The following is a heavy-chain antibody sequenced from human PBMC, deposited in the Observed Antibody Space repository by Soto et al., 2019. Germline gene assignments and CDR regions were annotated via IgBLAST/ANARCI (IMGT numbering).Heavy chain of an antibody. CDR3: ARSVFP. J-gene: IGHJ5*02. Sequence: PSETLSLPSTVSSVSISSGGFYWRWIRQHPGKGLEWIGYIYYSGSTYHHPSLKSRVTISVDTSKNQFSLKPSSVNAADTAIYYCARSVFPWGQGTLVT. V-gene: IGHV4-31*03. CDR1: SVSISSGGFY. CDR2: IYYSGST.